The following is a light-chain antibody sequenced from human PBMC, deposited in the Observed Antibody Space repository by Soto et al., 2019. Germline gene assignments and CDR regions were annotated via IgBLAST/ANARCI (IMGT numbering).Light chain of an antibody. Sequence: ETVMTQSPATLSVSPGEGATLSCRASRSISSSLAWYQQKPGRAPRLLIYGASTRATDIPARFSGSGSGPEFTLTISSLQSEDFAIYYCQQYKYWPLAFGGGTRVEIK. CDR1: RSISSS. CDR3: QQYKYWPLA. CDR2: GAS. V-gene: IGKV3-15*01. J-gene: IGKJ4*01.